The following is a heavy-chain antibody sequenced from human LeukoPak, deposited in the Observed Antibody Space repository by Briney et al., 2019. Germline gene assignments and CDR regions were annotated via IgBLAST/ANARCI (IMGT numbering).Heavy chain of an antibody. J-gene: IGHJ5*02. CDR1: GGSFSGYY. Sequence: SETLSLTCAVYGGSFSGYYWSWIRQPPGKGLEWIGEINHSGSTSYNPSLKSRVTISVDTSKNQFSLKLSSVTAADTAVYYCARRPAAARRSPNWFDPWGQGTLVTVSS. CDR3: ARRPAAARRSPNWFDP. V-gene: IGHV4-34*01. CDR2: INHSGST. D-gene: IGHD6-13*01.